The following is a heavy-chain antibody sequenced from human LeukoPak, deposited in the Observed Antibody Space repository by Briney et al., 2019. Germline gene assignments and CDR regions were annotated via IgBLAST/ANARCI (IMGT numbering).Heavy chain of an antibody. CDR1: GFTFSTYS. CDR2: ISATSSYI. J-gene: IGHJ3*02. D-gene: IGHD6-19*01. Sequence: GGSLRLSCAASGFTFSTYSMNWVRQTPGKGLEWVSSISATSSYIYYADSARGRFTISRDNAKNSLYLQMNSLRAEDTAVYYCARDKTEQWLVLEAFDIWGQGTVVTVSS. V-gene: IGHV3-21*01. CDR3: ARDKTEQWLVLEAFDI.